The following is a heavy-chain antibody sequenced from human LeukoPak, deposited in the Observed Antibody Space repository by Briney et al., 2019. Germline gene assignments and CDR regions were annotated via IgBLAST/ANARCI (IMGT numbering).Heavy chain of an antibody. CDR3: AKGSSGYFFDL. CDR1: GFIFNNYG. CDR2: ISNDGGGT. Sequence: GGSLGLSCAASGFIFNNYGLVWVRQAPGKGLEWVSAISNDGGGTTYADFVKGRFGVSRDNSKNTLFLQMNSLRAEDTALYYCAKGSSGYFFDLWGQGTLVTVSS. J-gene: IGHJ4*02. D-gene: IGHD3-22*01. V-gene: IGHV3-23*01.